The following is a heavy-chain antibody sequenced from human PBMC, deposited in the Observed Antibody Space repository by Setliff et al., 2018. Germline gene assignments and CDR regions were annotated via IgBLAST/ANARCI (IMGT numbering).Heavy chain of an antibody. CDR2: IKPDGTEE. V-gene: IGHV3-7*03. J-gene: IGHJ5*02. Sequence: LRLSCAASGFTFSHFWMGWVRQAPGKGLEWVANIKPDGTEEYYVDSVKGRFTISRDNAKNSLYLQMNTFRAEDTAVYYCARDRGGATTRDLWGQGTLVTVSS. CDR3: ARDRGGATTRDL. D-gene: IGHD1-26*01. CDR1: GFTFSHFW.